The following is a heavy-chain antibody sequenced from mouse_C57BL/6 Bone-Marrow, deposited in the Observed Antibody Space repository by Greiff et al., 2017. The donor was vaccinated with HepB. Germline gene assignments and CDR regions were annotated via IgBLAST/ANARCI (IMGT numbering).Heavy chain of an antibody. Sequence: VQLQQPGAELVKPGASVKLSCKASGYTFTSYWMHWVKQRPGQGLEWIGMIHPNSGSTNYNEKFKSKATLTVDKSSSTAYMELRSLTSEDSAVYYCARKGYFDYWGQGTTLTVSS. CDR3: ARKGYFDY. V-gene: IGHV1-64*01. J-gene: IGHJ2*01. CDR1: GYTFTSYW. CDR2: IHPNSGST.